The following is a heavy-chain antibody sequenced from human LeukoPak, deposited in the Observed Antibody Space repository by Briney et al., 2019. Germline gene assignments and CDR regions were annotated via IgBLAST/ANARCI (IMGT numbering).Heavy chain of an antibody. Sequence: GRSLRLSCAASGFTFSTYAMNWVRQAPGKGLEWVTVISYDGISKYYADSVKGRFTFFRDNSKKMLYLQMNSLRPEDTAVYYCARGPPELYCGGDCSHYFGYWGQGTLVTVSS. J-gene: IGHJ4*02. CDR2: ISYDGISK. V-gene: IGHV3-30-3*01. CDR1: GFTFSTYA. CDR3: ARGPPELYCGGDCSHYFGY. D-gene: IGHD2-21*02.